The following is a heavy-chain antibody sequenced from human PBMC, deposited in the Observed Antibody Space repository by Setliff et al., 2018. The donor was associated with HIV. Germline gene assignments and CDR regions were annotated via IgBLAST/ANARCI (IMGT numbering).Heavy chain of an antibody. CDR2: ISSSSSYI. Sequence: PGGSLRLSCSASGFSFGSFAMNWVRQAPGKGLEWVSSISSSSSYIYYADSVKGRFTISRDNAKNSLYLQMNSLRAEDTAVYYCARDGSGSYYGILNYYYYYMDVWGKGTTVTVSS. D-gene: IGHD3-10*01. J-gene: IGHJ6*03. CDR3: ARDGSGSYYGILNYYYYYMDV. V-gene: IGHV3-21*01. CDR1: GFSFGSFA.